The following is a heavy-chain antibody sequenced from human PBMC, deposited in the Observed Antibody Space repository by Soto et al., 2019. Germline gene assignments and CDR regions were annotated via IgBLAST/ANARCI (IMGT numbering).Heavy chain of an antibody. D-gene: IGHD2-15*01. CDR3: AKDLKRWRVVVVAATGYYFDY. Sequence: AGGSLRLSCAASGFTFSSYSMSWVRQAPGKGLEWVSAISGSGGSTYYADSVKGRFTISRDNSKNTLYLQMNSLRAEDTAVYYCAKDLKRWRVVVVAATGYYFDYWGQGTLVTVSS. J-gene: IGHJ4*02. V-gene: IGHV3-23*01. CDR2: ISGSGGST. CDR1: GFTFSSYS.